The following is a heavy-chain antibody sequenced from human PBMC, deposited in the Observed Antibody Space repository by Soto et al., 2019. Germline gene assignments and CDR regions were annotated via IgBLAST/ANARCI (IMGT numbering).Heavy chain of an antibody. CDR2: INPNSGGT. CDR3: ARDEGVATIYHGMDV. Sequence: ASVKVSCKASGYTFTGYYMHWVRQAPGQGLEWMGWINPNSGGTNYAQKFQGWVTMTRDTSISTAYMELSRLRSDDMAVYYCARDEGVATIYHGMDVWGQGTTVTVSS. D-gene: IGHD5-12*01. J-gene: IGHJ6*02. CDR1: GYTFTGYY. V-gene: IGHV1-2*04.